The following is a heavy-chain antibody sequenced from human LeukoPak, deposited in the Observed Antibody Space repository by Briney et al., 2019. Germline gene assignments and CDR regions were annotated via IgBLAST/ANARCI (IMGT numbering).Heavy chain of an antibody. Sequence: SETLSLTCAVSGGSISSSNWWSWVRQPPGKGLEWIGEIYHSGSTNYNPSLKSRATISVDKSKNQFSLKLSSVTAADTAVYYCARLVSAAMVADYGGQATLVTVSS. CDR1: GGSISSSNW. CDR2: IYHSGST. CDR3: ARLVSAAMVADY. D-gene: IGHD2-2*01. J-gene: IGHJ4*02. V-gene: IGHV4-4*02.